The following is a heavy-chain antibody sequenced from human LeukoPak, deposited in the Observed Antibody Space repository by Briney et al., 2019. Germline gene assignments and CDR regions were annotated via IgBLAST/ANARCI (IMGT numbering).Heavy chain of an antibody. J-gene: IGHJ4*02. Sequence: PSETLSLTCTVSGVSLSAYQWSWVRQSPEKGLEWIGCINTKGETSYNPSLKSRVTTSVDTSKSQFSLRLTSVTAADTAVYYCATSNDAKIAPFDHWGQGAPVTVSS. CDR3: ATSNDAKIAPFDH. V-gene: IGHV4-4*09. CDR2: INTKGET. D-gene: IGHD2-21*01. CDR1: GVSLSAYQ.